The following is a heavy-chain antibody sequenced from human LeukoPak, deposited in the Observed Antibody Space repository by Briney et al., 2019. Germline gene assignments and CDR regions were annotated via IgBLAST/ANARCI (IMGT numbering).Heavy chain of an antibody. CDR2: IYYSGST. D-gene: IGHD3-10*01. J-gene: IGHJ4*02. V-gene: IGHV4-31*03. CDR1: GGSISTGGYY. CDR3: ARDGGFYSGLGSPYFDH. Sequence: TLSLTCSVSGGSISTGGYYWSWIRQHPGKGLEWIGCIYYSGSTYYNPSLKSRVTMSVDTSKNQFSLKLSSVTAAGTATYYCARDGGFYSGLGSPYFDHWGQGTLVTVSS.